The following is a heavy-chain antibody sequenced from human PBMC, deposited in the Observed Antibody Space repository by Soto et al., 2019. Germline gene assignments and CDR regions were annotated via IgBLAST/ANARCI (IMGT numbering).Heavy chain of an antibody. Sequence: QVQLQESGPGLVKPSQTLSLTCTVSGGSISSGGYYWSWIRQHPGKGLEWIGYIYYIGSTYYNPSLKSRVTISVDTSKNQFALKLSSVTAADTAVYYCARDGGRGAVDYWGQGTLVTVSS. V-gene: IGHV4-31*03. J-gene: IGHJ4*02. CDR2: IYYIGST. D-gene: IGHD3-16*01. CDR1: GGSISSGGYY. CDR3: ARDGGRGAVDY.